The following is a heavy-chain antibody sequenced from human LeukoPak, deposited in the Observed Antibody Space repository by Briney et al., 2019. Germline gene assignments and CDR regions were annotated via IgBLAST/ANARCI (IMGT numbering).Heavy chain of an antibody. CDR2: MWYDGGKK. Sequence: SGGSLRLSCAASGFMFSSYGMHWVRQAPGKGLEWVAVMWYDGGKKYYADSVKGRFTISRDNSQNTLYLEMSSLRAEDTAIYYCATTVGYCSTTTCYLDFDSWGQGTLVTVSS. J-gene: IGHJ4*02. CDR1: GFMFSSYG. V-gene: IGHV3-33*01. D-gene: IGHD2-2*01. CDR3: ATTVGYCSTTTCYLDFDS.